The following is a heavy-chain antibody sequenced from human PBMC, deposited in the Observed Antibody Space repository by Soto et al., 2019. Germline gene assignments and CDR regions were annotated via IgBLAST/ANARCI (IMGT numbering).Heavy chain of an antibody. CDR3: ARATTVTDY. V-gene: IGHV3-72*01. D-gene: IGHD4-17*01. Sequence: EVQLVESGGGLVQPGGSLRLSCAASGFTFSDHYMDWVRQAPGKGLEWVGRTRNKANSHTTEYAASVKGRFTISRDDSKNSLYLQMNSLKGEDTAVYYCARATTVTDYWGQGALVTVSS. J-gene: IGHJ4*02. CDR1: GFTFSDHY. CDR2: TRNKANSHTT.